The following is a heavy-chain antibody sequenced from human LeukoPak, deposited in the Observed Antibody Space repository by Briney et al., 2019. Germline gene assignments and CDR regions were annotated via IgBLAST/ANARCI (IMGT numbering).Heavy chain of an antibody. CDR2: ISYDGSNK. Sequence: GRSLRLSCAASGFTFSNYAMHWVRQAPGKGLEWVAVISYDGSNKYYADSVKGRFTFSRDNSKDTLYLQMDSLRAEDTALYYCAREEHDYVWGSYRYYYYYGIDVWGQGTTVTVSS. CDR1: GFTFSNYA. J-gene: IGHJ6*02. V-gene: IGHV3-30*04. D-gene: IGHD3-16*02. CDR3: AREEHDYVWGSYRYYYYYGIDV.